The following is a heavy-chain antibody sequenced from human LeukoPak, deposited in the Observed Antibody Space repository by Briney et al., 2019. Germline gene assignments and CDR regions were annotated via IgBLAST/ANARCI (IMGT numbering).Heavy chain of an antibody. CDR1: GFTFSSYG. CDR2: ISYDGSNK. Sequence: GRSLRLSCAASGFTFSSYGMHWVRQAPGKGLEWVAVISYDGSNKYYADSVKGRFTISRDNSKNTLYLQMNSLRAEDTAAYYCAKAVYWGQGTLVTVSS. V-gene: IGHV3-30*18. J-gene: IGHJ4*02. CDR3: AKAVY.